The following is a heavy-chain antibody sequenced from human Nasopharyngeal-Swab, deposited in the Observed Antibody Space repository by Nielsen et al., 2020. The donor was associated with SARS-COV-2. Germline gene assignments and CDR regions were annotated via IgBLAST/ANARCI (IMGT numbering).Heavy chain of an antibody. Sequence: VRQAPGKGLEWMGIMYPRDSDTRYSPSFQGQVTISADKSISTAYLQWSSLKASDTAMYYCATACNGNYYWDYWGQGTLVTVSS. V-gene: IGHV5-51*01. J-gene: IGHJ4*02. D-gene: IGHD1-7*01. CDR3: ATACNGNYYWDY. CDR2: MYPRDSDT.